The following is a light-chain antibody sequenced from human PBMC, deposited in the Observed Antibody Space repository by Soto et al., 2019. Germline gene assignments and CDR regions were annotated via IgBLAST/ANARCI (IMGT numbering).Light chain of an antibody. Sequence: DIQMTQSPSTLSAPVGDRVTITCRASQSISSWLAWYQHKPGKAPKLLIYKASSLESGVPSRFSGSGSGTEFTLTISTLQPEDFASYYCLQYNSHSWTFGKGTKVEIK. J-gene: IGKJ1*01. V-gene: IGKV1-5*03. CDR1: QSISSW. CDR2: KAS. CDR3: LQYNSHSWT.